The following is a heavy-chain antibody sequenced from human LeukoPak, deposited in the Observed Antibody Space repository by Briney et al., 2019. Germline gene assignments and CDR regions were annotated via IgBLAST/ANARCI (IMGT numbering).Heavy chain of an antibody. CDR1: GYTFTGYY. J-gene: IGHJ5*02. CDR3: AREEGIDSSGYWGWFDP. CDR2: INPNSGGT. Sequence: ASVKVSCKASGYTFTGYYMHWVRQAPGLVLEWTGWINPNSGGTNYAQKFQGRVTMTRDTSISTAYMELSRLRSDDTAVYYCAREEGIDSSGYWGWFDPWGQGTLVTVSP. D-gene: IGHD3-22*01. V-gene: IGHV1-2*02.